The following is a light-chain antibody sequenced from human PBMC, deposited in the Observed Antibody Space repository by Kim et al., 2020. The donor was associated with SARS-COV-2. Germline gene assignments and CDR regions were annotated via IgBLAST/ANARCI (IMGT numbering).Light chain of an antibody. J-gene: IGKJ4*01. CDR1: QSVLYSSNNKNY. CDR3: QQYYITPLT. Sequence: ATINCKSSQSVLYSSNNKNYLAWYQQKPGQPPKLLIYWASARESGVPDRFSGSGSGTDFTLTISSLQAEDVAVYYCQQYYITPLTFGGGTKVDIK. V-gene: IGKV4-1*01. CDR2: WAS.